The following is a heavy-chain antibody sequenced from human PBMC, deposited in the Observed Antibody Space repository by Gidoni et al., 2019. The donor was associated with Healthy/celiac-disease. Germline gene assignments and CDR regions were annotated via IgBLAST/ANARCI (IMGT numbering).Heavy chain of an antibody. CDR2: IIPIFGTA. Sequence: QVQLVQSGAEVKKPGSSVKVSCKASGGTFSSYAISWVRQAPGQGLEWMGGIIPIFGTANYAQKFQGRVTITADESTSTAYMELSSLRSEDTAVYYCATTYDFWSGPDGGGWFDPWGQGTLVTVSS. CDR1: GGTFSSYA. V-gene: IGHV1-69*01. D-gene: IGHD3-3*01. J-gene: IGHJ5*02. CDR3: ATTYDFWSGPDGGGWFDP.